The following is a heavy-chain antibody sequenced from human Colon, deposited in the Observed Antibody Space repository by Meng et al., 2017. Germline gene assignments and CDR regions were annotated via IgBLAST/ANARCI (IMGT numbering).Heavy chain of an antibody. J-gene: IGHJ4*02. D-gene: IGHD2-2*01. Sequence: QVQLQESGPGVVKPSQTLPLNCTTSVGPINSADYYWNWSRQSPGKGLEWLGYIHSSGNTYYTPSLKSRLTMSLDTSKNQFSLRLTSVTAADTAVYYCARNPVIPDARTFDFWGQGALVTVSS. CDR3: ARNPVIPDARTFDF. CDR2: IHSSGNT. CDR1: VGPINSADYY. V-gene: IGHV4-30-4*01.